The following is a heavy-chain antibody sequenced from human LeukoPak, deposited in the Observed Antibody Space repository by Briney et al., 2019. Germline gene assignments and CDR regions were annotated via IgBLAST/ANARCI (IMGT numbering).Heavy chain of an antibody. J-gene: IGHJ4*02. CDR2: IYSGGST. D-gene: IGHD3-22*01. V-gene: IGHV3-66*01. CDR3: ARLYQHDSSTYRPVDY. Sequence: GSLRLSCAASEFSVGSNYMTWVRQAPGKGLEWVSLIYSGGSTYYADSVKGRFTISRDNSKNTLYLQMNSLRAEDTAVYYCARLYQHDSSTYRPVDYWGQGTLVSVSS. CDR1: EFSVGSNY.